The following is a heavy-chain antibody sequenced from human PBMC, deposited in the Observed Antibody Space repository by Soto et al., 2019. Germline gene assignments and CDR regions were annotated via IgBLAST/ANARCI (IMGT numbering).Heavy chain of an antibody. J-gene: IGHJ3*02. CDR3: AAPERHDAFDI. Sequence: GGSLRLSCPASGFTFSSYGMHWVRQAPGKGLEWVAVISYDGSNKYYADSVKGRFTISRDNSKNTLYLQMNSLRAEDTAVYYCAAPERHDAFDIWGQGTMVTVSS. V-gene: IGHV3-30*03. CDR1: GFTFSSYG. CDR2: ISYDGSNK.